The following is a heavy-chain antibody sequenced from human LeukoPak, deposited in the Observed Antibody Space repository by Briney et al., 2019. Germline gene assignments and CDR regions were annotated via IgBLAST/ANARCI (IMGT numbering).Heavy chain of an antibody. V-gene: IGHV3-66*01. CDR3: ARDGRYSYGFGY. CDR2: IYSGGST. Sequence: GGSLRLSCAASGFTFSRYWMHWVRQAPGKGLVWVSVIYSGGSTYYADSVKGRFTISRDNSKNTLYLQMNSLRAEDTAVYYCARDGRYSYGFGYWGQGTLVTVSS. CDR1: GFTFSRYW. J-gene: IGHJ4*02. D-gene: IGHD5-18*01.